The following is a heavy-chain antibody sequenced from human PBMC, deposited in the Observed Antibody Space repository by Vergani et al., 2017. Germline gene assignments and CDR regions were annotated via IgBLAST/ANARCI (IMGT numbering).Heavy chain of an antibody. D-gene: IGHD6-19*01. CDR1: GYTFTNYY. V-gene: IGHV1-46*03. Sequence: QVQLVQSGADVKKPGASVKVSCKSSGYTFTNYYIHWVRQAPGQGLEWMGIINPSGGSTTYAQKFQGRLTMVRDTSTSTVYMELSSLRSEDTAVYYCARDRGGHSGWYSNSHFDYWGQGTLVTVSS. CDR2: INPSGGST. J-gene: IGHJ4*02. CDR3: ARDRGGHSGWYSNSHFDY.